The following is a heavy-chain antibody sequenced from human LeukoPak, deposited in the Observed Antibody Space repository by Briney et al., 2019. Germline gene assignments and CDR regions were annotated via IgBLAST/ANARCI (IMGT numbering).Heavy chain of an antibody. CDR2: ISAYNGNT. J-gene: IGHJ5*02. V-gene: IGHV1-18*01. D-gene: IGHD3-3*01. CDR3: ARARGITIFGVVNNAKYNWFDP. Sequence: ASVKVSCKASGYTFTSYGISWVRQAPGQGLEWMGWISAYNGNTNYAQKLQGRVTMTTDTSTSTAYMKLRSLRSDDTAVYYCARARGITIFGVVNNAKYNWFDPWGQGTLVTVSS. CDR1: GYTFTSYG.